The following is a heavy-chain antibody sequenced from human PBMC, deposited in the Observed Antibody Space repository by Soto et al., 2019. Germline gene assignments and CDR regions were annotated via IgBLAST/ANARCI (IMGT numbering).Heavy chain of an antibody. CDR1: GGTFSSYA. CDR2: IIPIFGTA. D-gene: IGHD5-18*01. V-gene: IGHV1-69*01. J-gene: IGHJ6*02. Sequence: QVQLVQSGAEVKKPGSSVKVSCKASGGTFSSYAISWVRQAPGQGLEWMGGIIPIFGTANYAQKFQGRVTITADESTSTAYMELSSLRSEDTAVYYCARASAMVDRETAYYYYGMDVWGQGTTVTVSS. CDR3: ARASAMVDRETAYYYYGMDV.